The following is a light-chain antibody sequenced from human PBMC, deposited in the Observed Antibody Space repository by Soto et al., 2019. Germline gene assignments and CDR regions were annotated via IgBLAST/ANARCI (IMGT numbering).Light chain of an antibody. J-gene: IGKJ4*01. Sequence: EVVMTQSPATLSVSPGERATLSCRASQSVSSNLVWYQQKPGQAPRLLIYSASTRATGIPARLRGTGSGTEFTLPISSLQSEDFAVYYCQQYHHLTRTFGGGTRVVIK. CDR2: SAS. V-gene: IGKV3-15*01. CDR3: QQYHHLTRT. CDR1: QSVSSN.